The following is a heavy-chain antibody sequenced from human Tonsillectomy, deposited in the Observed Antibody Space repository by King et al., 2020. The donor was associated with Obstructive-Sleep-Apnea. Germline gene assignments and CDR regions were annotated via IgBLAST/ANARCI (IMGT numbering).Heavy chain of an antibody. CDR1: GFTFSSYG. D-gene: IGHD6-19*01. Sequence: VQLVESGGGVVQPGRSLRLSCAASGFTFSSYGMHWVRQAPGKGLEWVAFIRDDGSNKYYADSVKGRFTIYRDNSKNTLYLQMNSLRAEDTAVYYCAKEGSGWLEYFQHWGQGTLVTVSS. CDR3: AKEGSGWLEYFQH. J-gene: IGHJ1*01. CDR2: IRDDGSNK. V-gene: IGHV3-30*02.